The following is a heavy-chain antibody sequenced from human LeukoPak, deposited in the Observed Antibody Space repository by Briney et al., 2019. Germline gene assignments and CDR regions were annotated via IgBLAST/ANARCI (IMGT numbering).Heavy chain of an antibody. D-gene: IGHD3-16*01. CDR1: GFTFSDYR. Sequence: GGSLRPSCAASGFTFSDYRMDWVRQAPGKGLEWVSSISSSTTYIYYADSVKGRFTISRDNAKNSLYLQMTSLRAEDTAVYYCARSRGPPTYFDYWGQGTLVTVSS. CDR2: ISSSTTYI. J-gene: IGHJ4*02. CDR3: ARSRGPPTYFDY. V-gene: IGHV3-21*01.